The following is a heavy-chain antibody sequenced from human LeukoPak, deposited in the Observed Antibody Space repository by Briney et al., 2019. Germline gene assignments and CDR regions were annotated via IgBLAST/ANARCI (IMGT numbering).Heavy chain of an antibody. CDR2: IYYSGST. CDR3: ARADYSSGTNYFDY. Sequence: PSETLSLTCTVSGGSISSYYWSWIRQPPGKGLEWIGYIYYSGSTNYNPSLKSRVTVSVDTSKNQFSLKLSSVTAADTAVYYCARADYSSGTNYFDYWGQGTLVTVSS. J-gene: IGHJ4*02. CDR1: GGSISSYY. D-gene: IGHD6-19*01. V-gene: IGHV4-59*12.